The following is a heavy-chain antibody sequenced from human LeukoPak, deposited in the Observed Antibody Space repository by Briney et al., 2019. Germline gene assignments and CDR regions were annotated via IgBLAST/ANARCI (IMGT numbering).Heavy chain of an antibody. CDR3: ARDNYYDSSGYGEYYFDY. D-gene: IGHD3-22*01. CDR1: GGSISSGDYY. Sequence: MTSETLSLTCTVSGGSISSGDYYWSWIRQPPGKGLEWIGHIYYSGSTYYNPSLKSRVTISVDTSKNQFSLKLSSVTAADTAVYYCARDNYYDSSGYGEYYFDYWGQGTLVTVSS. J-gene: IGHJ4*02. CDR2: IYYSGST. V-gene: IGHV4-30-4*01.